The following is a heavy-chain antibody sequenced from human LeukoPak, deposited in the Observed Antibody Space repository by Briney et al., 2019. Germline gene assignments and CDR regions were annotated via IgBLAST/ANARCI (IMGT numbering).Heavy chain of an antibody. CDR1: GGSISSSSYY. CDR3: ARATLEYSYGPDAFDI. Sequence: PSETLSLTCTVSGGSISSSSYYWGWIRQPPGKGLEWIGSIYYSGSTYYNPSLKSRVTISVDTSKNQFSLKLSSVTAADTAVYYCARATLEYSYGPDAFDIWGQGTMVTVSS. V-gene: IGHV4-39*07. CDR2: IYYSGST. J-gene: IGHJ3*02. D-gene: IGHD5-18*01.